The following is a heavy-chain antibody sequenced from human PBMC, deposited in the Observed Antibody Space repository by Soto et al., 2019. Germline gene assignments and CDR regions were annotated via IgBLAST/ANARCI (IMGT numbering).Heavy chain of an antibody. J-gene: IGHJ5*02. V-gene: IGHV3-23*01. CDR1: GFTFSSYA. Sequence: GGSLRLSCAASGFTFSSYAMSWVRQAPGKGLEWVSAISGSGGSTCYADSVKGRFTISRDNSKNTLYLQMNSLRAEDTAVYYCAKASPFDFWSGYPTGSSNWFDPWGQGTLVTVSS. CDR2: ISGSGGST. D-gene: IGHD3-3*01. CDR3: AKASPFDFWSGYPTGSSNWFDP.